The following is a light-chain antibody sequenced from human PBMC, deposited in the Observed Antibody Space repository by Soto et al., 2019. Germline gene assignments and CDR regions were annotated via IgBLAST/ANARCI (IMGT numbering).Light chain of an antibody. Sequence: DIVLTQSPATLSLSPGERATLSCRASQSVSSYLAWYQQKPGQGPRLLIHDASKRATDIRARFTGSGSGTDFTLTISSLEPEDFAVYFCQQRSTWTFGQGTKVEV. J-gene: IGKJ1*01. CDR3: QQRSTWT. CDR1: QSVSSY. CDR2: DAS. V-gene: IGKV3-11*01.